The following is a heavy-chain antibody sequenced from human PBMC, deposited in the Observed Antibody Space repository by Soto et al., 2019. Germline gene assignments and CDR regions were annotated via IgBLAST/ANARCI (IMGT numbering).Heavy chain of an antibody. CDR3: ARGQGGQWLVPADD. J-gene: IGHJ4*02. CDR2: IDPSGGAT. V-gene: IGHV1-46*01. CDR1: GYSFTNYY. D-gene: IGHD6-19*01. Sequence: QVLLVQSGAEVKKPGASVKISCKASGYSFTNYYVHWVRQAPGQGLEWMGIIDPSGGATSYAQKFQDRIDMITDTSTSTGYMELSILTSEETAVYYCARGQGGQWLVPADDWGQGTLVAVSS.